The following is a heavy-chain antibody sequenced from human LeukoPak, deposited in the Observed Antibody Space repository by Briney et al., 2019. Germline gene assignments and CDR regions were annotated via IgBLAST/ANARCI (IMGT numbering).Heavy chain of an antibody. V-gene: IGHV1-69*04. CDR1: GCTFSSYA. CDR2: IIPILGIA. CDR3: ARLGGSSGWLNDY. J-gene: IGHJ4*02. Sequence: SSVKVSCKASGCTFSSYAISWVRQAPGQGLEWMGRIIPILGIANYAQKFQGRVTITADKSTSTAYMELSSLRSEDTAVYYCARLGGSSGWLNDYWGQGTLVTVSS. D-gene: IGHD6-19*01.